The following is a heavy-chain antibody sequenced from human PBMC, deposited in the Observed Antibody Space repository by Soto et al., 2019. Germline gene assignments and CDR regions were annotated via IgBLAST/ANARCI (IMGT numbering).Heavy chain of an antibody. D-gene: IGHD3-10*01. Sequence: GESLKISCQGSGYICSNYWTAWVRQVPGKGLEWMGSIYPRNSDARYSPPFQGQVTISADESTSTVYLQWATLKASDTATYYCARHVADIMVRDGGGFDVWRQGTMVTVSS. V-gene: IGHV5-51*01. J-gene: IGHJ3*01. CDR1: GYICSNYW. CDR2: IYPRNSDA. CDR3: ARHVADIMVRDGGGFDV.